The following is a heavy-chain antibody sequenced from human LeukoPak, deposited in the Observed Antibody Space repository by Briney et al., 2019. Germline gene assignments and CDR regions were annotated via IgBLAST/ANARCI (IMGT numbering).Heavy chain of an antibody. CDR3: ASSSLSSSSVDY. V-gene: IGHV4-59*01. J-gene: IGHJ4*02. D-gene: IGHD6-6*01. CDR2: IYYSGST. Sequence: SETLSLTCTVSDDSISDYYRGWIRQPPGKGLEWIGYIYYSGSTNYNPSLKSRVTISVDTSKNQFSLKLSSVTAADTAVYYCASSSLSSSSVDYWGQGTLVTVSS. CDR1: DDSISDYY.